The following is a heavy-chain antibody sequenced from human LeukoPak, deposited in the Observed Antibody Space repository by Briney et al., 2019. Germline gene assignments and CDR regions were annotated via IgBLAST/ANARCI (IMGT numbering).Heavy chain of an antibody. V-gene: IGHV3-7*04. CDR1: GFTFSTYW. Sequence: GGSLRLSCAASGFTFSTYWMSWVRQAPGKGLEWVANIKQDGSEEYYVDSVKGRFTTSRDNAKNSLYLQVDSLRAEDTAVYYCARARYCSSTNCYMDCWGQGTLVTVSS. D-gene: IGHD2-2*02. J-gene: IGHJ4*02. CDR3: ARARYCSSTNCYMDC. CDR2: IKQDGSEE.